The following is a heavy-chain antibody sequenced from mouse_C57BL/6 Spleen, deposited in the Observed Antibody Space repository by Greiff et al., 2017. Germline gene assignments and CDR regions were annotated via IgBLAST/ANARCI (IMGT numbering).Heavy chain of an antibody. V-gene: IGHV1-82*01. Sequence: QVQLQQSGPELVKPGASVKISCKASGYAFSSSWMNWVKQRPGQGLEWIGRIYPGDGDTNYNGKFKGKATLTADTSSSTAYMQLSSLTSEDSAVYFCASANYYCSSSSGMCYWGQAASVSVAS. J-gene: IGHJ4*01. CDR1: GYAFSSSW. CDR2: IYPGDGDT. CDR3: ASANYYCSSSSGMCY. D-gene: IGHD1-1*01.